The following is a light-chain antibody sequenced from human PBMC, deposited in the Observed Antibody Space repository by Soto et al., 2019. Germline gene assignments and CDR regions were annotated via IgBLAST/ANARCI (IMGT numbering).Light chain of an antibody. V-gene: IGLV2-14*01. CDR1: SSDVGGYNY. CDR3: SSYTSSSTLV. Sequence: QSALTQPASVSGSPGQSITISCTGTSSDVGGYNYVSWYQQHPGKAPKLMIFEVSYRPSGVSNRFSGSKSGNTASLTISGLQAEDEADYYCSSYTSSSTLVFGTGTTLTVL. J-gene: IGLJ1*01. CDR2: EVS.